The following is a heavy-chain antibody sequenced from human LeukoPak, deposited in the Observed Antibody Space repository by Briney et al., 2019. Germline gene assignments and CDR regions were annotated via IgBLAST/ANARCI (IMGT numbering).Heavy chain of an antibody. CDR2: ISYDGSNK. CDR1: GFTFYTYA. J-gene: IGHJ4*02. D-gene: IGHD1-26*01. Sequence: GGSLRLSCAASGFTFYTYAMTWVRQAPGKGLEWVAVISYDGSNKYYADSVKGRFTISRDNSKNTLYLQMNSLRAEDTAVYYCAKDRRSGSRIFDYWGQGTLVTVSS. CDR3: AKDRRSGSRIFDY. V-gene: IGHV3-30*18.